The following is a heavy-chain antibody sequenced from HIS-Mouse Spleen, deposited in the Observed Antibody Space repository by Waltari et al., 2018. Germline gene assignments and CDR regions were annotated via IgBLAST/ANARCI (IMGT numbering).Heavy chain of an antibody. CDR1: GGSFSGYY. V-gene: IGHV4-34*01. J-gene: IGHJ4*02. CDR3: ARRGGWYFDY. CDR2: INHSGST. Sequence: VQLQQWGAGLLKPSETLSLTCAFYGGSFSGYYWSWIRQPPGKGLEWIGEINHSGSTNSNPSLKSRVTISVDTSKNQFSLKLSSVTAADTAVYYCARRGGWYFDYWGQGTLVTVSS. D-gene: IGHD3-10*01.